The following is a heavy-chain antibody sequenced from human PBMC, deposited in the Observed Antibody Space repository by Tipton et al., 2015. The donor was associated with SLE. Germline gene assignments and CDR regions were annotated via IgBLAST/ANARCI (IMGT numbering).Heavy chain of an antibody. V-gene: IGHV3-23*03. CDR2: IYSGGSST. D-gene: IGHD7-27*01. CDR3: AKGPTGYWYFDL. CDR1: GFSFSSYA. J-gene: IGHJ2*01. Sequence: SLRLSCAASGFSFSSYAMSWVRQAPGKGLEWVSVIYSGGSSTYYADSVKGRFTISRDSSQSTLYLQMNSLRAEDTAVYYCAKGPTGYWYFDLWGRGTLVTVSS.